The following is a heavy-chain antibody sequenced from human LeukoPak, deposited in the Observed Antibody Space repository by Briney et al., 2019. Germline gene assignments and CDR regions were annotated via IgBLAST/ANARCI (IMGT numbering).Heavy chain of an antibody. CDR1: GYTFTGYY. CDR2: INPNTAGT. D-gene: IGHD4-17*01. CDR3: ATSAGDYKAGYYYYLGV. Sequence: ASVKVSCKASGYTFTGYYFHWVRQAPGQGLEWMGWINPNTAGTNYAQKFLGRFTLTWDTSISTAYMELNRLTSDDTAVYFCATSAGDYKAGYYYYLGVWGKGTSVTVSS. J-gene: IGHJ6*03. V-gene: IGHV1-2*02.